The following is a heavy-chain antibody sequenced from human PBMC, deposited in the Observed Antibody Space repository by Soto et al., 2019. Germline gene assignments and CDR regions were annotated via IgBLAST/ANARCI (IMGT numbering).Heavy chain of an antibody. D-gene: IGHD1-26*01. CDR2: IIPIFGTA. Sequence: SVKVSCKASGGTFSSYAISWVRQAPGQGLEWMGGIIPIFGTANYAQKFQGRVTITADKSTSTAYMELSSLRSEDTAVYYCARDNIGGYYFDYWGQGTLVTVSS. CDR3: ARDNIGGYYFDY. J-gene: IGHJ4*02. CDR1: GGTFSSYA. V-gene: IGHV1-69*06.